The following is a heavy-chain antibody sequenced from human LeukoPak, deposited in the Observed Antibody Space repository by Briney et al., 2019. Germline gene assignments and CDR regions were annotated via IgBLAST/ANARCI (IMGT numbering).Heavy chain of an antibody. D-gene: IGHD3-3*01. Sequence: GGSLRLSCAASGFTFSSYAMHWVRQAPGKGLEWVAVISYDGSNKYYADSVKGRFTISRDNSKNTLYLQMNSLGAEDTAVYYCAREETIFGVAIKAYYFDYWGQGTLVTVSS. CDR3: AREETIFGVAIKAYYFDY. J-gene: IGHJ4*02. V-gene: IGHV3-30-3*01. CDR2: ISYDGSNK. CDR1: GFTFSSYA.